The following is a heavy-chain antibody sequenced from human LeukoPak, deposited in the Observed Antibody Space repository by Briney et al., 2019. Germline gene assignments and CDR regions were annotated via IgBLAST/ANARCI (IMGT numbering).Heavy chain of an antibody. J-gene: IGHJ3*02. CDR1: GFTFSSYW. CDR2: IKQDGSEK. Sequence: GGSLRLSCAASGFTFSSYWMSWVRQAPXXXXEWVANIKQDGSEKYYVDSVKGRFTISRDNAKNSLYLQMNSLRAEDTAVYYCARDLGYCGGDCYPFDIWGQGTMVTVSP. V-gene: IGHV3-7*01. D-gene: IGHD2-21*02. CDR3: ARDLGYCGGDCYPFDI.